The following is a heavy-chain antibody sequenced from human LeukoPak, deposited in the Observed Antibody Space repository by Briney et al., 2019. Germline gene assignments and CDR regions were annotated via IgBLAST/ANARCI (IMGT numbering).Heavy chain of an antibody. CDR1: GFTFSSYW. V-gene: IGHV3-7*01. CDR2: IKQDGSEK. D-gene: IGHD3-3*01. Sequence: PGGSLRLSCAASGFTFSSYWMSWVRQAPGKGLEWVANIKQDGSEKYYVDSVKGRFTISRDNAKNSLYLQMNSLRAEDTAVYYCASLVLTIFRVADWYCDLGRRGTGVSVSS. CDR3: ASLVLTIFRVADWYCDL. J-gene: IGHJ2*01.